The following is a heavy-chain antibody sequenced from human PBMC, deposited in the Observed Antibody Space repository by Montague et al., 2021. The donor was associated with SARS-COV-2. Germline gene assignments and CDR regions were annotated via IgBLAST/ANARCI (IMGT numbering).Heavy chain of an antibody. D-gene: IGHD2-15*01. CDR1: GGSISSFY. Sequence: SETLSLTCTVSGGSISSFYWSWFRQPPGKGLEWIGYISDSGSINYNPSLTSRVTMSVDTSKNQFSLKVNSVTAADTAVYYCARHYSATHHAVYWGQGTLVTVSS. CDR2: ISDSGSI. J-gene: IGHJ4*02. CDR3: ARHYSATHHAVY. V-gene: IGHV4-59*08.